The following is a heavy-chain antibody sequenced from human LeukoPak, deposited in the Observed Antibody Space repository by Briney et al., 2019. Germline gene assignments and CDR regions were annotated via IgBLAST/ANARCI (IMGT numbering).Heavy chain of an antibody. CDR2: ISSSSSYI. CDR1: GFTFSSYS. V-gene: IGHV3-21*04. Sequence: GGSLRLSCAASGFTFSSYSMNWVRQAPGKGLEWVSSISSSSSYIYYADSVKGRLTISRDNSKNTLYLQMNSLRAEDTAVYYCAKGVVLRYFDWLPDFDYWGQGTLVTVSS. CDR3: AKGVVLRYFDWLPDFDY. D-gene: IGHD3-9*01. J-gene: IGHJ4*02.